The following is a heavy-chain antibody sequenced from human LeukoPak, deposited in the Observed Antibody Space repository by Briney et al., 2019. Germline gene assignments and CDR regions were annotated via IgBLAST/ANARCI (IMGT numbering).Heavy chain of an antibody. CDR1: GGSFSGYY. D-gene: IGHD6-6*01. CDR2: INHSGST. J-gene: IGHJ4*02. Sequence: SETLSLTCAVHGGSFSGYYWSWIRQPPGKGLEWIGEINHSGSTNYNPSLKSRVTISVDTSKNQFSLKLSSVTAADTAVYYCARGWYSSSSYFDYWGQGTLVTVSS. V-gene: IGHV4-34*01. CDR3: ARGWYSSSSYFDY.